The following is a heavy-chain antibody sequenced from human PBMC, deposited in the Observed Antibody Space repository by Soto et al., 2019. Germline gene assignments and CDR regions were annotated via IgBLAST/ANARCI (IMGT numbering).Heavy chain of an antibody. CDR1: GFTFSSYW. V-gene: IGHV3-74*01. D-gene: IGHD1-26*01. J-gene: IGHJ2*01. CDR3: ARGGSLNWYFDL. Sequence: EVQLVGSGGGLVQPGGSLRLSCAASGFTFSSYWMHWVRQAPGKGLVWVSRINSDGSSTSYADSVKGRFTISRDNAKNTLYLQLNRLRAEDTAVYYCARGGSLNWYFDLWGRGTLVTVSS. CDR2: INSDGSST.